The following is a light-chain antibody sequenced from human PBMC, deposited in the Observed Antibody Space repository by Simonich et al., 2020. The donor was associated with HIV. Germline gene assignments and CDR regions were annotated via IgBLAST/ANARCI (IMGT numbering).Light chain of an antibody. CDR3: CSYAGIYTFWV. CDR2: DVS. CDR1: SSDIGVYNY. J-gene: IGLJ3*02. Sequence: QSALTQPASVSGSPGQSITISCTGTSSDIGVYNYVSWYQQHPGKAPKLMIYDVSKRPSGVSNRFSGSKSGNSASLTISGLQAEDEADYYCCSYAGIYTFWVFGGGTRLTVL. V-gene: IGLV2-14*01.